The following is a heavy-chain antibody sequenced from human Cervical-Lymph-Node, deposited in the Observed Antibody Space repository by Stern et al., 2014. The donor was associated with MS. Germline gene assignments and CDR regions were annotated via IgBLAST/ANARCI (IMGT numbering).Heavy chain of an antibody. CDR2: ISYDGSSE. CDR3: AKGTDISLWSGFDY. CDR1: GLTLSNYA. J-gene: IGHJ4*02. D-gene: IGHD3-3*01. Sequence: VQLVESGGGVVQPGRSLRLSCAASGLTLSNYAMHWVRQAPGKGLEWVAVISYDGSSEYYADSVKGRFTISRDNSRNTLYLQMNSLRPEDTALYYCAKGTDISLWSGFDYWGQGTRVTASS. V-gene: IGHV3-30*04.